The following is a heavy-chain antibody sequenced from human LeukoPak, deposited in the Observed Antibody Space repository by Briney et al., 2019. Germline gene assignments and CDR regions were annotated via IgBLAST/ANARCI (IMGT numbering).Heavy chain of an antibody. CDR1: GDSINNTDFF. J-gene: IGHJ5*01. D-gene: IGHD3-9*01. CDR2: IYYSGIT. CDR3: ARYHGTAYYCDS. V-gene: IGHV4-39*07. Sequence: PSETLSLTCTVSGDSINNTDFFWGWIRQPPGKGLEWIGTIYYSGITYYKKSLQSRVTISLDTSKNHFSLRLNSVTAADTAVYFCARYHGTAYYCDSWGQGTLVTVSS.